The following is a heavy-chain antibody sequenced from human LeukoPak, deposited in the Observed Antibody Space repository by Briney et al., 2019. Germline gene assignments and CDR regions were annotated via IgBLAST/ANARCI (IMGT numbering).Heavy chain of an antibody. V-gene: IGHV1-69*13. Sequence: GASVKASCKASGGTFSSYAISWVRQAPGQGLEWMGGIIPIFGTANYAQKFQGRVTITADESTSTAYMELSSLRSEDTAVYYCARSRITMVRGVIDYYGMDVWGQGTTVTVSS. D-gene: IGHD3-10*01. CDR2: IIPIFGTA. J-gene: IGHJ6*02. CDR3: ARSRITMVRGVIDYYGMDV. CDR1: GGTFSSYA.